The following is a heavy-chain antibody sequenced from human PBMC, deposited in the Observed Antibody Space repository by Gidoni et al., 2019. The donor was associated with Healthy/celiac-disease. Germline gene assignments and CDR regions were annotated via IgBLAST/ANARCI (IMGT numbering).Heavy chain of an antibody. CDR3: TRLGASIAARASLYYYYGMDV. CDR1: GFTFSGSA. Sequence: EVQLVESGGGLVQPGGSLKLSCAASGFTFSGSAIHWVRQASGKGLEWVGRIRSKANSYATAYAASVKGRFTISRDDSKNTAYLQMNSLKTEDTAVYYCTRLGASIAARASLYYYYGMDVWGQGTTVTVSS. V-gene: IGHV3-73*02. D-gene: IGHD6-6*01. CDR2: IRSKANSYAT. J-gene: IGHJ6*02.